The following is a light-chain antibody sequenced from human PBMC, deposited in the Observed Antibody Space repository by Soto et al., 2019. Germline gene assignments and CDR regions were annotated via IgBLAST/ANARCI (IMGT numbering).Light chain of an antibody. J-gene: IGKJ1*01. CDR1: QSLFSSNGNTY. CDR2: KVS. CDR3: MQNTHWPRT. Sequence: EVVMTKSPLSLPVTLGQPASISCRSSQSLFSSNGNTYWNWFQQRPAQSPRRLIYKVSNRDSGVPDRFSGSGSGTDFTLKISTVEAEDVGVYYCMQNTHWPRTFGQGTEVEIK. V-gene: IGKV2-30*01.